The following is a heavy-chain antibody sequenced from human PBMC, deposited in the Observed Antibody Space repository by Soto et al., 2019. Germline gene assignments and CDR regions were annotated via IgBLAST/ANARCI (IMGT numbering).Heavy chain of an antibody. CDR3: AKGVYGDYA. D-gene: IGHD4-17*01. J-gene: IGHJ4*02. CDR1: GFTFCDYS. CDR2: INNGGGET. V-gene: IGHV3-23*01. Sequence: LSCAASGFTFCDYSMTWVRQAPGKGLEWVSGINNGGGETYYADSVQGRFTISRDNSKDTLYLQMNSLRVDDTAIYYCAKGVYGDYAWGQGTLVTVSS.